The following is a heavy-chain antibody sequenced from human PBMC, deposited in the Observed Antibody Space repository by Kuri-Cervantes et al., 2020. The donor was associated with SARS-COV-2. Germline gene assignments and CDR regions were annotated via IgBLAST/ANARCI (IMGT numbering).Heavy chain of an antibody. J-gene: IGHJ3*02. CDR1: GGSISSGGYY. V-gene: IGHV4-31*03. Sequence: SETLSLTCTVSGGSISSGGYYWSWIRQHPGKGLEWIGYIYYSESTYYNPSLKSRVTISVDTSKNQFSLKRSSVTAADTAVYYCARSPRVQVVIIQGYAFDIWGQGTMATVSS. D-gene: IGHD3-10*01. CDR3: ARSPRVQVVIIQGYAFDI. CDR2: IYYSEST.